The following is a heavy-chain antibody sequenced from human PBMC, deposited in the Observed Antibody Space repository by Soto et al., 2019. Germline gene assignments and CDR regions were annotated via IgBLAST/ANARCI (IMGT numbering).Heavy chain of an antibody. CDR2: ISSSSSTI. Sequence: DVQLVESGGGVVQPGWSLRLSCAASGFTFRSYNMNWVRQAPGKGLDWLAYISSSSSTIYYADSVKGRFTISRDNAKNSLYLQMNGLRDDDSAMYYCARGGTIAVTTIGDYWGQGTLVTVSS. CDR1: GFTFRSYN. V-gene: IGHV3-48*02. D-gene: IGHD5-12*01. J-gene: IGHJ4*01. CDR3: ARGGTIAVTTIGDY.